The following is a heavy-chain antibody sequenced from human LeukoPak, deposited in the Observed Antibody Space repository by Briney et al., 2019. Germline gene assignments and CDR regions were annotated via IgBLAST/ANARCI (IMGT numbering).Heavy chain of an antibody. D-gene: IGHD3-10*01. V-gene: IGHV4-34*01. J-gene: IGHJ4*02. Sequence: SETLSLTCAVYGGSFSGYYWSWIRQPPGKGLEWIGEINHSGSTNYNPSLKSRVTISVDTSKNQFSLKLSSVTAADTAVYYCARGGYGSGSYLDRRPFDYWGQGTLVTVSS. CDR2: INHSGST. CDR1: GGSFSGYY. CDR3: ARGGYGSGSYLDRRPFDY.